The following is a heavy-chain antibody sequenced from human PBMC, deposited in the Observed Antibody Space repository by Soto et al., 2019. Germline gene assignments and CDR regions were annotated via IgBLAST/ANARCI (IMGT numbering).Heavy chain of an antibody. Sequence: PSETLSLTCTVSGGSISSYYWSWIRQPPGKGLEWIGYIYYSGSTNYNPSLKSRVTISVDTSKNQFSLKLSSVTAADTAVYYCARHGLVVAAKYSSYYMDVWGKGITVTVSS. CDR2: IYYSGST. CDR3: ARHGLVVAAKYSSYYMDV. V-gene: IGHV4-59*08. CDR1: GGSISSYY. D-gene: IGHD2-15*01. J-gene: IGHJ6*03.